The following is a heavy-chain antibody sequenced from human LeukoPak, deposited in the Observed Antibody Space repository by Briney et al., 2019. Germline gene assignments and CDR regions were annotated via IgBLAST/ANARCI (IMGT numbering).Heavy chain of an antibody. Sequence: ASVKVSCKASGGTFGSFAINWVRHATGQGLEWMGWMNPNSGNTGYAQKFQGRVTMTRNTSISTAYMELRSLRSEDKAVYYCARYNWKYNRFDPWSQGTLVTVSS. CDR2: MNPNSGNT. V-gene: IGHV1-8*02. D-gene: IGHD1-1*01. CDR1: GGTFGSFA. J-gene: IGHJ5*02. CDR3: ARYNWKYNRFDP.